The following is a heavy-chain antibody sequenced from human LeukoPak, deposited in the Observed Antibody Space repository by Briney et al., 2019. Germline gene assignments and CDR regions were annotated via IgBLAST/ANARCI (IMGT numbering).Heavy chain of an antibody. J-gene: IGHJ4*02. V-gene: IGHV1-69*06. CDR2: IIPIFGTA. D-gene: IGHD3-22*01. Sequence: GSSVKVSCKASGGTFSSYAISWVRQAPGQGLEWMGGIIPIFGTANYAQKFQGRVTITADKSTSTAYMELSSLRSEDTAVYYCARVRYYYDSSGYYLDYWGQGTLVTVSS. CDR3: ARVRYYYDSSGYYLDY. CDR1: GGTFSSYA.